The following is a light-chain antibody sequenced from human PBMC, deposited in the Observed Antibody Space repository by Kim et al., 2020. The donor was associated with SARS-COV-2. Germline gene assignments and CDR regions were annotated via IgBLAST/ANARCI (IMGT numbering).Light chain of an antibody. CDR1: NIGSKS. J-gene: IGLJ2*01. CDR3: QVWDSSSDHVV. CDR2: YDS. Sequence: SYELTQPPSVSVAPGKTARITCGGNNIGSKSVHWYQQKPGQAPVLVIYYDSDRPSGIPERFPGSNSGNTATLTISRVEAGDEADYYCQVWDSSSDHVVFG. V-gene: IGLV3-21*04.